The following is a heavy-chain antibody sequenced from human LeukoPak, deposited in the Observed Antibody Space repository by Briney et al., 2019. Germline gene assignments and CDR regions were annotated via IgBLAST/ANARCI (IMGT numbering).Heavy chain of an antibody. V-gene: IGHV3-74*01. Sequence: GGSLRLSCAASGFTFSSYWMHWVRQAPGKGLVWVSRINSDGSSTSYADSVKGRFTTSRDNAKNTLYLQMNSLRAEDTAVYYCARSLAAAEAATYYYYYYMDVWGKGTTVTVSS. J-gene: IGHJ6*03. CDR1: GFTFSSYW. CDR2: INSDGSST. D-gene: IGHD6-13*01. CDR3: ARSLAAAEAATYYYYYYMDV.